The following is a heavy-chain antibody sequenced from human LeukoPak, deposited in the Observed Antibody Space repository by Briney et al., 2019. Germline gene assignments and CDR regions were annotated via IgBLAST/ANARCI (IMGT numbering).Heavy chain of an antibody. D-gene: IGHD2-15*01. V-gene: IGHV3-21*01. CDR1: GFIFSSYS. CDR2: ISRSSSYI. CDR3: AKERILDY. Sequence: GGSLRLSCAASGFIFSSYSMSWVRQAPGKGLEWVSSISRSSSYIYYADSVKGRFTISRDNSKNTLYLQMNSLRAEDTAVYYCAKERILDYWGQGTLVTVSS. J-gene: IGHJ4*02.